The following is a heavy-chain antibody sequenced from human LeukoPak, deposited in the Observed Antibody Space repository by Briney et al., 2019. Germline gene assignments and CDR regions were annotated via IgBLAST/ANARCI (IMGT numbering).Heavy chain of an antibody. CDR1: GFTINTNY. CDR2: IYTGNST. Sequence: GGSLRLSCAASGFTINTNYMSWVRQAPGKGLEWVSGIYTGNSTIYADSVRGRSTISRDNSKNTFYLQMNSLRAEDTAVYYCVGYHSESPAPWGQGTLVTVSS. V-gene: IGHV3-53*01. CDR3: VGYHSESPAP. J-gene: IGHJ5*02. D-gene: IGHD3-10*01.